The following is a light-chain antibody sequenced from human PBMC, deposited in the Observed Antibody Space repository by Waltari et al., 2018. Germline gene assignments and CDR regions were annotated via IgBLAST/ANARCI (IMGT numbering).Light chain of an antibody. Sequence: QSALNQPASVPVSPGQPITISCTSTSSDVGGYNFFSWYQQNPGKAPKPMIYDVSNRPSGVSNRFSGSKSGNTASLTISGLQAEDEADYYCSSYTSSSTRVFGTGTKVTVL. CDR2: DVS. CDR3: SSYTSSSTRV. J-gene: IGLJ1*01. CDR1: SSDVGGYNF. V-gene: IGLV2-14*01.